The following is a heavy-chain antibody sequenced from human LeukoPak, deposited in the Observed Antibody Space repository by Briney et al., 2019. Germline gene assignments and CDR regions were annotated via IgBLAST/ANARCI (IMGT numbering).Heavy chain of an antibody. J-gene: IGHJ6*03. CDR3: ARAAGGWDKYYYNYVDV. D-gene: IGHD1-26*01. Sequence: PSETLSLTCTVSGGSININNYYWVWIRQPPGKGLEWIGSMYHSWSTYHNPSLKGRVTIALDTSKNQFSLKLSSVTAADTAVYYCARAAGGWDKYYYNYVDVWGKGTTVTVSS. V-gene: IGHV4-39*07. CDR2: MYHSWST. CDR1: GGSININNYY.